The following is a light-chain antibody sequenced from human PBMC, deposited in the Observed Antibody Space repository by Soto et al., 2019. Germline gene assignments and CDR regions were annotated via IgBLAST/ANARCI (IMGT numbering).Light chain of an antibody. CDR2: ENN. J-gene: IGLJ1*01. Sequence: QPVLTQPPSVSAAPGQKVTISCSGSSSNIGNNYVSWYQQLPGTAPKLLIYENNKRPSAIPDRFSGSKSGTSATLGITGLQTGDEADYYCGTWDSSLSANVFGTGTKVTVL. CDR3: GTWDSSLSANV. CDR1: SSNIGNNY. V-gene: IGLV1-51*02.